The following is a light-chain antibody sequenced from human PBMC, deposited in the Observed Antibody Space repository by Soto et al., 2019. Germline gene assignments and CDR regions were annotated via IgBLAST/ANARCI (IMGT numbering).Light chain of an antibody. CDR2: GAS. J-gene: IGKJ4*01. CDR1: QSVSSSY. CDR3: QQHTNWPLT. Sequence: EIVLTQSPGTLSLSPGERATLSCRASQSVSSSYLAWYQQKRGQAPRLLVYGASSRATGIPDRFSGSGSGTDFTLTISSLEPEDFAVYYCQQHTNWPLTFGGGTKVDIK. V-gene: IGKV3D-20*02.